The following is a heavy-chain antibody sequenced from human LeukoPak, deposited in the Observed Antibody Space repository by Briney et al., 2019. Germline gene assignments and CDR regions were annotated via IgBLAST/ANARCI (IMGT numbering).Heavy chain of an antibody. Sequence: GGSLRLSCAASGFTFSSYAMHWVRQAPGKGLEWVAVISYDGSNKYYADSVKGRFTISRDNSKNTLFLQMNSLRAEDTAIYYCAKGPPDSSTWYKRSEGWGQGTLVTVSS. CDR1: GFTFSSYA. D-gene: IGHD6-13*01. CDR3: AKGPPDSSTWYKRSEG. J-gene: IGHJ4*02. V-gene: IGHV3-30-3*01. CDR2: ISYDGSNK.